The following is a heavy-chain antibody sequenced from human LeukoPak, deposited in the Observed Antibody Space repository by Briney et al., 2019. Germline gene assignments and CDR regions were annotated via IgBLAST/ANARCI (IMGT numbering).Heavy chain of an antibody. CDR1: GFTFDDYA. D-gene: IGHD3-3*01. CDR2: ISWNSGSI. CDR3: AKAESITIFGVVTQSGNGMDV. Sequence: GRSLRLSCAASGFTFDDYAMHWVRQAPGKGLEWVSGISWNSGSIGYADSAKGRFTISRDNAKNSLYLQMNSLRAEDTALYYCAKAESITIFGVVTQSGNGMDVWGQGTTVTVSS. J-gene: IGHJ6*02. V-gene: IGHV3-9*01.